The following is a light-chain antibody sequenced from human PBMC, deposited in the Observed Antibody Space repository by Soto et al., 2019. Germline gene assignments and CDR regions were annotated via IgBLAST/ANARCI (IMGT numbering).Light chain of an antibody. CDR3: SSYTSSSTRV. CDR1: SSDVGGYNY. V-gene: IGLV2-14*01. CDR2: EVS. Sequence: QSVLTQPASVSWSPGQSITISCAGTSSDVGGYNYVSWYQQHPGKAPKLMIYEVSNRPSGVSTRFSGSKSGNTASLTISGLQAEDEADYYCSSYTSSSTRVFGGGTKVTVL. J-gene: IGLJ3*02.